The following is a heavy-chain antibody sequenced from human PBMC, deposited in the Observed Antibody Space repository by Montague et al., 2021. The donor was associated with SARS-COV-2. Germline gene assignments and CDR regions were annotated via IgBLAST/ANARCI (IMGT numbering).Heavy chain of an antibody. CDR1: GDSVSSKSVA. J-gene: IGHJ3*02. CDR2: TYYRYKWYS. V-gene: IGHV6-1*01. Sequence: CAISGDSVSSKSVAWNWIRQSPSRGLEWLGRTYYRYKWYSDYAESFKRRLVITPDTSKNQVSLQLNSVIPEDTAVYFCASSGITLTCLDAFDIWGQGTMVTVSS. CDR3: ASSGITLTCLDAFDI. D-gene: IGHD3-9*01.